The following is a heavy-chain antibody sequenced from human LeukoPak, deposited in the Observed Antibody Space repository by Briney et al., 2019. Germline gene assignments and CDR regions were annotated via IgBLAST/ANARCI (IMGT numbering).Heavy chain of an antibody. J-gene: IGHJ4*02. CDR3: ARGHTVTKEFDY. Sequence: SETLSLTCAVYGGSFSGYYWSWIRQPPGKGLEWIGEINHSGSTNYNPSLKSRVTISVDTSKNQFSLKLSSVTAADTAVYYCARGHTVTKEFDYWGQGTLVTVSS. V-gene: IGHV4-34*01. CDR2: INHSGST. D-gene: IGHD4-17*01. CDR1: GGSFSGYY.